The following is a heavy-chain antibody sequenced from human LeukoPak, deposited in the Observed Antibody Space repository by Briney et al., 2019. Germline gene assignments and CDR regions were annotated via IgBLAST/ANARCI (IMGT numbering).Heavy chain of an antibody. Sequence: GGSLRLSCAASGFTFSSYGMHWVRQAPGKGLEWVAVIWYDGSNKYYADSVKGRFTISRDNSKNTLDLQTNSLRAEDTAVYYCAREDHYDSSGAIDYWGQGTLVTVSS. CDR2: IWYDGSNK. D-gene: IGHD3-22*01. V-gene: IGHV3-33*01. CDR3: AREDHYDSSGAIDY. CDR1: GFTFSSYG. J-gene: IGHJ4*02.